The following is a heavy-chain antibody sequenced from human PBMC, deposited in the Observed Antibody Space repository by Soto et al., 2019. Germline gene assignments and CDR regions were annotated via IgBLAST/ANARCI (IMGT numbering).Heavy chain of an antibody. CDR2: INAGNGNT. J-gene: IGHJ4*02. CDR1: GYTFTSYA. V-gene: IGHV1-3*01. D-gene: IGHD3-10*01. Sequence: GASVKVSCKASGYTFTSYAMHWVRQAPGQRLEWMGWINAGNGNTKYSQKFQGRVTITRDTSASTAYMELSSLRSEDTAVYYCARLYGSGSYYPDYFDYWGQGTLVTVSS. CDR3: ARLYGSGSYYPDYFDY.